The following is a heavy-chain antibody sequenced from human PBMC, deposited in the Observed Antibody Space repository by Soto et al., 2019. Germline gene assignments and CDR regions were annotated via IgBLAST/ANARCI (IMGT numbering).Heavy chain of an antibody. CDR2: IRQDGSDK. D-gene: IGHD3-10*01. CDR3: VGFAAFDI. J-gene: IGHJ3*02. CDR1: GFTFSSYA. V-gene: IGHV3-7*01. Sequence: PGGSLRLSCAASGFTFSSYAMSWVRQAPGKGLEWVANIRQDGSDKYYADSVKGRFTISRDNAKNSLYLQMNSLRAEDTAVYYCVGFAAFDIWGQGTMVTVSS.